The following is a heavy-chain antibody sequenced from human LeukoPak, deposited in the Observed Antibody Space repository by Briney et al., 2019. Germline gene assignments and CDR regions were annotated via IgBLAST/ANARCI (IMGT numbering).Heavy chain of an antibody. J-gene: IGHJ6*03. CDR1: GFTFSSYA. CDR3: AKRLRYFDRLPYYYMDV. V-gene: IGHV3-23*01. CDR2: ISGSGGST. D-gene: IGHD3-9*01. Sequence: PGGSLILSCAASGFTFSSYAMSWVRQAPGKGLELVSAISGSGGSTYYADSVKGRFTISRDNSKNTLYLQMNSLRAEDTAVYYCAKRLRYFDRLPYYYMDVWGKGTTVTVSS.